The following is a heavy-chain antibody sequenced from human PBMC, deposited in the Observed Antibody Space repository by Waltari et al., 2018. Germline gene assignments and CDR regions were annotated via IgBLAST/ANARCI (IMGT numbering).Heavy chain of an antibody. D-gene: IGHD4-17*01. CDR2: INHSGST. V-gene: IGHV4-34*01. CDR3: ASLRDYGDHIIDS. CDR1: GGSFSGYY. Sequence: QVQLQQWGAGLLKPSETLSLTCAVYGGSFSGYYWSWIRQPPGKGLEWIGEINHSGSTNYNPSLKSRLTISVDSSKNQFSLKLSSVTAADTAVYYCASLRDYGDHIIDSWGQGTLVTVSS. J-gene: IGHJ4*02.